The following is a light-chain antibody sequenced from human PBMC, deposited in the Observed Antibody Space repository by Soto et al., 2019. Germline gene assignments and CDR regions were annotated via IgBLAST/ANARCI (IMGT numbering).Light chain of an antibody. J-gene: IGKJ1*01. V-gene: IGKV3-15*01. Sequence: EILMTQSPATLSVAPGDRATLSCRGSQSVSTNLAWYQQRPGQAPRLLIYGASTRATGIPARFSGSGSGTEFTLTISSLQPDDFAVYYCQQYTNRPPWTFGQGTKVDLK. CDR2: GAS. CDR1: QSVSTN. CDR3: QQYTNRPPWT.